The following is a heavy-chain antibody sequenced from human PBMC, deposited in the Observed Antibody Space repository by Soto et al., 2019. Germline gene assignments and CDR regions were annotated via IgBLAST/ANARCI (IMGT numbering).Heavy chain of an antibody. Sequence: GSLRLSCAASGFTFSSHGMHWVRQAPGKGLEWVAVISYDGSNKYYADSVKGRFTISRENSKNTLYLQMNSLRAEDTAVYYCAKDGSSFYYYGMDVWGQGTTVTVSS. D-gene: IGHD3-10*01. CDR2: ISYDGSNK. J-gene: IGHJ6*02. CDR1: GFTFSSHG. V-gene: IGHV3-30*18. CDR3: AKDGSSFYYYGMDV.